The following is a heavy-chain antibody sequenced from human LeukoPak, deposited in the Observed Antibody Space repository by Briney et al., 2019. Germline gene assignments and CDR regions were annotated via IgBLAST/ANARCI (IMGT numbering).Heavy chain of an antibody. V-gene: IGHV3-33*01. D-gene: IGHD7-27*01. CDR2: IWYDGSNK. CDR3: ARSPPGDWEYYCFDY. J-gene: IGHJ4*02. Sequence: GGSLRLSCAASGFTFSSYGMHWVRQAPGKGLEWVAVIWYDGSNKYYADSVKGRFTISRDNSKNTLYLQMNSLRAEDTAVYYCARSPPGDWEYYCFDYWGQGTLVTVSS. CDR1: GFTFSSYG.